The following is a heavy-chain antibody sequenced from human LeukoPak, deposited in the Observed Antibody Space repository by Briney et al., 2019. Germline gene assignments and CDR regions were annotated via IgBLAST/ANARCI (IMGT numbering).Heavy chain of an antibody. CDR1: GYTFTSYG. V-gene: IGHV1-18*01. CDR3: ARGIAAAGDYYYYGMDV. J-gene: IGHJ6*02. D-gene: IGHD6-13*01. CDR2: ISAYNGNT. Sequence: ASVKVSCEASGYTFTSYGISWVRQAPRQGLEWMGWISAYNGNTNYAQKLQGRVTMTTDTSTSTAYMELRSLRSDDTAVYYCARGIAAAGDYYYYGMDVWGQGTTVTVSS.